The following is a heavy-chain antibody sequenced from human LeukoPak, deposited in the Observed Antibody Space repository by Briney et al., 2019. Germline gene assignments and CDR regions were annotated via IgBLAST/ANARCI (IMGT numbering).Heavy chain of an antibody. Sequence: GGSLRLSCAASGFTFSSYWMSWVRQAPGKGLEWVANINQDGSEKYCVGSVKGRFTISRDNAKNSLYLQMNSLRAEDTAVYYCARGGGDYYYMDVWGKGTTVTVSS. D-gene: IGHD1-26*01. CDR2: INQDGSEK. J-gene: IGHJ6*03. CDR3: ARGGGDYYYMDV. CDR1: GFTFSSYW. V-gene: IGHV3-7*01.